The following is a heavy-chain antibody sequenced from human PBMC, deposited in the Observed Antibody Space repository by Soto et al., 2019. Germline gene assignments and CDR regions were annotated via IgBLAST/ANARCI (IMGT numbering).Heavy chain of an antibody. Sequence: SETLSLTCTVSGGFVSSGAYYWSWVRQPPGKGLEWIGYIYYSGSTNYNPSLKSRVTISVDMSKNHFSLELSSVTAADTAVYYCERHYYYESSGQNWFDPWGQGTLVTVSS. J-gene: IGHJ5*02. CDR1: GGFVSSGAYY. CDR3: ERHYYYESSGQNWFDP. CDR2: IYYSGST. D-gene: IGHD3-22*01. V-gene: IGHV4-61*03.